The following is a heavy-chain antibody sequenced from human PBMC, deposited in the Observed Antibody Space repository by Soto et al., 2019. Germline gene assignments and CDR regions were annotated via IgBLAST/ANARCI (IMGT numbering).Heavy chain of an antibody. V-gene: IGHV1-69*01. J-gene: IGHJ4*02. CDR3: ARVAYYYDSSGYYPFDY. CDR1: GGTFSSYA. CDR2: IIPIFGTA. Sequence: QVQLVQSGAEVKKPGSSVKVSCKASGGTFSSYAISWVRQAPGQGLEWMGGIIPIFGTANYAQKFQGRVTITADESTSTAYMELSSLRSEDTAVYYCARVAYYYDSSGYYPFDYWGQGTLVTVSS. D-gene: IGHD3-22*01.